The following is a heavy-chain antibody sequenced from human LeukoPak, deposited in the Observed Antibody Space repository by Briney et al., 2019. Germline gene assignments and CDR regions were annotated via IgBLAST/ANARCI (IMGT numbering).Heavy chain of an antibody. D-gene: IGHD2-15*01. CDR1: GFTFSSYW. Sequence: GGPLRLSCAASGFTFSSYWMSWVRQAPGKGLEWVANIKQDGSEKYYVDSVKGRFTISRDNAKNSLYLQMNSLRAEDTAVYYCARLLGYCSGGSCYSIRFDYWGQGTLVTVSS. CDR2: IKQDGSEK. V-gene: IGHV3-7*01. CDR3: ARLLGYCSGGSCYSIRFDY. J-gene: IGHJ4*02.